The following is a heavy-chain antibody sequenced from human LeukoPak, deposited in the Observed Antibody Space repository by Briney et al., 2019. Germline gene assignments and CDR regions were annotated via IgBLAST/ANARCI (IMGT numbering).Heavy chain of an antibody. D-gene: IGHD4-17*01. CDR1: GGSISSYY. CDR2: IYTSGST. Sequence: SSETLSLTCTVSGGSISSYYWSWIRQPAGKGLEWIGRIYTSGSTNYNPSLKSRVTMSVDTSKNQFSLKLSSVTAADTAVYYCARDASHYGDYVYFDYWGQGTLVTVSS. CDR3: ARDASHYGDYVYFDY. V-gene: IGHV4-4*07. J-gene: IGHJ4*02.